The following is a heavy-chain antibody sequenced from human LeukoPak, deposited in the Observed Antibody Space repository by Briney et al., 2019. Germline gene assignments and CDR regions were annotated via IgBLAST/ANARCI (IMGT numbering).Heavy chain of an antibody. V-gene: IGHV1-69*13. CDR2: IIPIFGTA. CDR3: ARGGRYSSSWHKFDY. CDR1: GDTFSSYA. D-gene: IGHD6-13*01. J-gene: IGHJ4*02. Sequence: SVKVSCKASGDTFSSYAISWVRQAPGQGLEWMGGIIPIFGTANYAQKLQGRVTITADESTSTAYMELSSLRSEDTAVYYCARGGRYSSSWHKFDYWGQGTLVTVSS.